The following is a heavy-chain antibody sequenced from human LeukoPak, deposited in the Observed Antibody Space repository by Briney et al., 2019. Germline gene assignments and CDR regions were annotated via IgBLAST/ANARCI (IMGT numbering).Heavy chain of an antibody. CDR3: AKTDGDYAYFDY. CDR1: GFTFDDYA. CDR2: ISWNSGSI. V-gene: IGHV3-9*03. J-gene: IGHJ4*02. D-gene: IGHD4-17*01. Sequence: GRSLRLSCAASGFTFDDYAMHWVRQAPGKGLEWVSGISWNSGSIGYADSVKGRFTISRVNAKNSLYLQMNSLRAEDMALYYCAKTDGDYAYFDYWGQGTLVTVSS.